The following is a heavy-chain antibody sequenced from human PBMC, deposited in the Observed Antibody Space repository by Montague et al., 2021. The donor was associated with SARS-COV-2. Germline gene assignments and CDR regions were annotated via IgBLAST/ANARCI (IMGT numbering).Heavy chain of an antibody. D-gene: IGHD5-12*01. J-gene: IGHJ6*03. V-gene: IGHV4-61*02. CDR2: IYASGNT. Sequence: TLSLTCTVSGGSISSGYYYWTWIRQPAGKGLEWIGRIYASGNTDYNPSLKSRVTISVDTSKNQVSLKLNSVTAADRAVYYCARGLRVFGSDSGYEIYYHYMDVWGKGTTVTVSS. CDR3: ARGLRVFGSDSGYEIYYHYMDV. CDR1: GGSISSGYYY.